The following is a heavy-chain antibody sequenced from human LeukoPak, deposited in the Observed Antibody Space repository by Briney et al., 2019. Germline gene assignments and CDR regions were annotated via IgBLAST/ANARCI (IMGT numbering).Heavy chain of an antibody. CDR3: ATYSSSWPEYFQH. V-gene: IGHV1-8*03. CDR1: GYTFTSYD. J-gene: IGHJ1*01. Sequence: ASVKVSCKASGYTFTSYDINWVRQATGQGLEWMGWMNPNSGNTGYAQKFQGRVTITRNTSISTAYMELSSLRSEDTAVYYCATYSSSWPEYFQHWGQGTLVTVSS. CDR2: MNPNSGNT. D-gene: IGHD6-13*01.